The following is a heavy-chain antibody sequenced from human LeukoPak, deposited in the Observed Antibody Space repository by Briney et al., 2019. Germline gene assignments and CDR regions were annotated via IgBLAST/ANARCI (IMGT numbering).Heavy chain of an antibody. D-gene: IGHD2-2*01. CDR3: ARDNTVPAARSNWFDP. Sequence: PSETLSLTCTVSGGSISSYYWSWIRQPAGKGLEWIGRIYTSGSTNYNPSLKSRVTMSVDTSKNQFSLKLSSVTAADTAVYYCARDNTVPAARSNWFDPWGQGTLVTVSS. J-gene: IGHJ5*02. CDR1: GGSISSYY. CDR2: IYTSGST. V-gene: IGHV4-4*07.